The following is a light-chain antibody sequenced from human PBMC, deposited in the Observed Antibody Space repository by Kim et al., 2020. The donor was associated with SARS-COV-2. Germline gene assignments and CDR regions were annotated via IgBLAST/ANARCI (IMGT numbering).Light chain of an antibody. Sequence: GDSVTIPCRASQSISSYLHWYQQNLREAPKSLIYIASSLHSGVPSRCSGSGSGTDFTLTISSVPPENVGTYYTQQGYTTPRTFGQETKVDIK. V-gene: IGKV1-39*01. J-gene: IGKJ1*01. CDR3: QQGYTTPRT. CDR2: IAS. CDR1: QSISSY.